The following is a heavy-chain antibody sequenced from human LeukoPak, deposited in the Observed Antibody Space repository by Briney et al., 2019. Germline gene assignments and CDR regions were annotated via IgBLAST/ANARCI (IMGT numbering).Heavy chain of an antibody. D-gene: IGHD5-18*01. Sequence: GASVKVSCKASGYTFTSYGISWVRQAPGQGLEWMGWISAYNGNTNYAQKLQGRVTITTDTSTSTAYMELRSLRSDDTAVYYCARGGGGYKNYYYGMDVWGQGTTVTVSS. J-gene: IGHJ6*02. CDR3: ARGGGGYKNYYYGMDV. CDR1: GYTFTSYG. V-gene: IGHV1-18*01. CDR2: ISAYNGNT.